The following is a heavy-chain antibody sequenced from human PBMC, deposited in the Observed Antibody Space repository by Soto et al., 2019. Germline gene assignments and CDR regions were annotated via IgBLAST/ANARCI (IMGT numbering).Heavy chain of an antibody. CDR2: INHSGST. Sequence: PSETLSLTCAVYGGSFSGYYWSWIRQPPGKGLEWIGEINHSGSTNYNPSLKSRVTISVDTSKNQFSLKLSSVTAADTAVYYCASREYYDFWSGYYRAAYYYGMDVWGQGTTVTVSS. J-gene: IGHJ6*02. V-gene: IGHV4-34*01. CDR1: GGSFSGYY. D-gene: IGHD3-3*01. CDR3: ASREYYDFWSGYYRAAYYYGMDV.